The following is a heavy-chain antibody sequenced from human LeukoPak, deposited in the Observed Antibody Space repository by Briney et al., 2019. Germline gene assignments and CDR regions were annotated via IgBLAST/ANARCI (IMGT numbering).Heavy chain of an antibody. D-gene: IGHD3-22*01. CDR2: IYYTGST. J-gene: IGHJ6*02. Sequence: PSETLSLTCTVSGGSISSYYWSWIRQSPGTGLEWIGYIYYTGSTNYNPSLKSRVTISVDTSKNQFSLKLSSVTAADTAVYYCARRTYYYDSSIVSGYYGMDVWGQGTTVTVSS. CDR1: GGSISSYY. CDR3: ARRTYYYDSSIVSGYYGMDV. V-gene: IGHV4-59*08.